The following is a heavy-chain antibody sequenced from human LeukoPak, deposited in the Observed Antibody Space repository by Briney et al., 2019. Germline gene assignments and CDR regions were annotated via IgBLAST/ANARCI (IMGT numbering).Heavy chain of an antibody. Sequence: GGSLRLSCAASGFTVSSNYMSWVRQAPGKGLEWVSVIYSGGSTYYADSVKGRFTISRDNSKNTLYLQMNSLRAEDTAVYNCARDPTFYGSGSYFDRWGQGTLVTVSS. CDR3: ARDPTFYGSGSYFDR. D-gene: IGHD3-10*01. CDR2: IYSGGST. V-gene: IGHV3-66*01. CDR1: GFTVSSNY. J-gene: IGHJ4*02.